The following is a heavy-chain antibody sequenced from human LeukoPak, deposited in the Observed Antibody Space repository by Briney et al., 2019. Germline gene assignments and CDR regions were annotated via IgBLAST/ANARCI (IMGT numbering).Heavy chain of an antibody. V-gene: IGHV4-30-4*08. Sequence: SETLSLTCTVSGGSISSGDYYWSWIRQPPGKGLEWIGYIYYSGSTYYNPSLKSRVTISVDTSKNQFSPKLSSVTAADTAVYYCASGDYGDYGGDAFDIWGQGTMVTVSS. CDR1: GGSISSGDYY. D-gene: IGHD4-17*01. CDR2: IYYSGST. CDR3: ASGDYGDYGGDAFDI. J-gene: IGHJ3*02.